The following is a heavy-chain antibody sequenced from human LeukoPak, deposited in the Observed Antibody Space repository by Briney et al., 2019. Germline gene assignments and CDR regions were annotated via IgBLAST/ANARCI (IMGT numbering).Heavy chain of an antibody. D-gene: IGHD2-2*01. Sequence: GASVKVSCKASGYTFTSYGISWVRQAPGQGLEWMGWISAYNGNTNYAQKLQGRVTMTTDTSTSTAYMELRSLRSDDTAVYYCARLRIKYQLLLTTMNWFDPWGQGTLVTVSS. J-gene: IGHJ5*02. CDR1: GYTFTSYG. CDR2: ISAYNGNT. V-gene: IGHV1-18*01. CDR3: ARLRIKYQLLLTTMNWFDP.